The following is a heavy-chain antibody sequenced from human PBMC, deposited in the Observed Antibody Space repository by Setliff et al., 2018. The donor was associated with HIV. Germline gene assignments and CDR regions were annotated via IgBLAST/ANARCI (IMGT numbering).Heavy chain of an antibody. CDR3: AKEQWPFD. D-gene: IGHD6-19*01. CDR2: IRYDGSYK. CDR1: GFTFDDYT. Sequence: GGSLRLSCAASGFTFDDYTMHWVRQAPGKGLEWVAFIRYDGSYKYYADSVKGRFTISRDNSKNTLYLQMNSLRAEDTAVYYCAKEQWPFDWGQGTLVTVSS. J-gene: IGHJ4*02. V-gene: IGHV3-30*02.